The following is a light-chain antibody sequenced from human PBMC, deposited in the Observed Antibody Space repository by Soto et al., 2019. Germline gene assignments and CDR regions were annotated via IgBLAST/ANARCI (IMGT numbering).Light chain of an antibody. CDR1: SSDVGGYNY. Sequence: QSALTQPTSASGSPGQSVTISCTGTSSDVGGYNYVSWYQQHPGKAPKLMIYEVSKRPSGVPDRFSGSKSGNTASLTVSGLQAEDEADYYCSSYAGSNIVVFGGGTKVTVL. V-gene: IGLV2-8*01. CDR3: SSYAGSNIVV. J-gene: IGLJ2*01. CDR2: EVS.